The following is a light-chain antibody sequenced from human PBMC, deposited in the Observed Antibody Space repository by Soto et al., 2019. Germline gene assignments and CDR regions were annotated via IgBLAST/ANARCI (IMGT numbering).Light chain of an antibody. CDR3: QPDNNAPFT. CDR2: DTS. Sequence: RQSPASLSVSPCNGTTLSFRDSQGIGDTLTWYQHKPRQTPRLLIYDTSTWATGVPTRFSGSRSGAEFTLTIISLQSEDFEVYYCQPDNNAPFTFGRGTKV. J-gene: IGKJ4*01. CDR1: QGIGDT. V-gene: IGKV3-15*01.